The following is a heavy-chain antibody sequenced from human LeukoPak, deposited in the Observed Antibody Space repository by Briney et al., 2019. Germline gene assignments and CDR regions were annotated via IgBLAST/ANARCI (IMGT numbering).Heavy chain of an antibody. CDR1: GFTFSSYA. D-gene: IGHD3-22*01. J-gene: IGHJ4*02. CDR2: ISSNGGST. CDR3: ARSWIAYYYDSSGYYDY. Sequence: GGSLRLSCAASGFTFSSYAMHWVRQAPGKGLEYVSAISSNGGSTYYANSVKGRFTISRDNSKNMLYLQMGSLRAEDMAVYYCARSWIAYYYDSSGYYDYWGQGTLVTVSS. V-gene: IGHV3-64*01.